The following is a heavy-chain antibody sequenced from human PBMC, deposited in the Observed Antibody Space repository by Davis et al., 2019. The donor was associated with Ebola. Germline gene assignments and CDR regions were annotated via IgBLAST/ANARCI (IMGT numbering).Heavy chain of an antibody. CDR3: AIGVRGSMEPNEYSDYGDGVFDS. CDR1: GFTLSNYA. D-gene: IGHD4-17*01. Sequence: PGGSLRLSCAASGFTLSNYAMSWVRQAPGKGLEWVSGLGGSGSKTYYADSVKGRFTISRDNSKNTLDLQMNSLRAADTAIYYCAIGVRGSMEPNEYSDYGDGVFDSWGLGTLVTVSS. J-gene: IGHJ4*02. V-gene: IGHV3-23*01. CDR2: LGGSGSKT.